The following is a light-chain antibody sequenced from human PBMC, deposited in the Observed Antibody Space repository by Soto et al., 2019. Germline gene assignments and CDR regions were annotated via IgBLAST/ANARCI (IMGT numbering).Light chain of an antibody. V-gene: IGKV1-39*01. CDR3: QQSVSTPRT. CDR1: QTINTY. J-gene: IGKJ1*01. CDR2: AAS. Sequence: DIQMTQSPSSLSASVGDRVTISCRASQTINTYVNWYLQKPGKAPKLLIYAASCLHSGVPSRSSGSGSGTYFTLTIRHLQPEDFTTYCCQQSVSTPRTFGQGTKVEIK.